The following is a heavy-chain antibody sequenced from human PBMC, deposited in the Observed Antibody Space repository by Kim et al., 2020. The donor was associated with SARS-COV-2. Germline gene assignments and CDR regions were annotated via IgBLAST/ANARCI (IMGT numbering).Heavy chain of an antibody. J-gene: IGHJ4*02. Sequence: GGSLRLSCAASGFTFSSYSMNWVRQAPGKGLEWVSSISSSSSYIYYADSVKGRFTISRDNAKNSLYLQMNSLRAEDTAVYYCARDEIGGVVVTEGGGFDYWGQGTLVTVSS. CDR3: ARDEIGGVVVTEGGGFDY. CDR1: GFTFSSYS. D-gene: IGHD3-22*01. V-gene: IGHV3-21*01. CDR2: ISSSSSYI.